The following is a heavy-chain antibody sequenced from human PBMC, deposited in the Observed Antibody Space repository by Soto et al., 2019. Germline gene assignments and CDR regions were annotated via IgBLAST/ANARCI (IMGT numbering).Heavy chain of an antibody. CDR3: ARDTGGSYAY. CDR2: TRDKPNNYAA. V-gene: IGHV3-72*01. J-gene: IGHJ4*02. Sequence: EGQLVQSGGGLVQPGGSLRLSCTASGFAFDDYYMDWVRQVPGKGLEWIGRTRDKPNNYAAEYVASVKGRFTISRDASQDSMYLQTNTVKTEDTAVYYCARDTGGSYAYWGQGALVIVSS. D-gene: IGHD1-26*01. CDR1: GFAFDDYY.